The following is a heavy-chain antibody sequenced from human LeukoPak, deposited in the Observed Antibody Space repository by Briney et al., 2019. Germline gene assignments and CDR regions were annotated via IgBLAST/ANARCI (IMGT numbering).Heavy chain of an antibody. CDR3: ARTTEGYCSSASCFGFSYSYYMDV. CDR2: FYYSGST. CDR1: GGSFSGYY. J-gene: IGHJ6*03. D-gene: IGHD2-2*01. Sequence: SETLSLTCAVYGGSFSGYYWSWIRQPPGKGLEWIGYFYYSGSTNYYPSLKSRVTISVDTSKNQFSLKLSSVIAADTAVYYCARTTEGYCSSASCFGFSYSYYMDVWGKGTTVTISS. V-gene: IGHV4-59*01.